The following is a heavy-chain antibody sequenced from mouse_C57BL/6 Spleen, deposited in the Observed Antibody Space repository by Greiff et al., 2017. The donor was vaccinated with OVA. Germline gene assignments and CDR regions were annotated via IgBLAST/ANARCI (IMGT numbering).Heavy chain of an antibody. D-gene: IGHD2-4*01. J-gene: IGHJ3*01. CDR1: GYSITSGYY. Sequence: DVQLQESGPGLVKPSQSLSLTCSVTGYSITSGYYWNWTRQFPGNKLEWMGYISYDGSNNYNPSLKNRISITRDTSKNQFFLKLNSVTTEDTATYYCATYDYDSAYWGQGTLVTVSA. CDR3: ATYDYDSAY. CDR2: ISYDGSN. V-gene: IGHV3-6*01.